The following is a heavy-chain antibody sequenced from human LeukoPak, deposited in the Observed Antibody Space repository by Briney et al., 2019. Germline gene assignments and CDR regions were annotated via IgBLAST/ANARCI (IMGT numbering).Heavy chain of an antibody. CDR3: ARGYCSSTSCYAWFDP. Sequence: ASVKVSCKASGYTFLGYYMHWVRQAPGQGLEWMGWINPNSGGTNHAQKFQGRVTMTRDTSTSTVDMELSSLRSEDTAVYYCARGYCSSTSCYAWFDPWGQGTLVTVSS. CDR1: GYTFLGYY. J-gene: IGHJ5*02. D-gene: IGHD2-2*01. CDR2: INPNSGGT. V-gene: IGHV1-2*02.